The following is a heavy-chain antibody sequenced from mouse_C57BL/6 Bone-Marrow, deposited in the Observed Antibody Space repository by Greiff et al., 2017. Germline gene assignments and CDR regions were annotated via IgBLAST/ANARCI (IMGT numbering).Heavy chain of an antibody. D-gene: IGHD2-10*02. CDR3: ARHEERVWGPPIWFAY. Sequence: VKLVESGAELVKPGASVKLSCKASGYTFTEYTIHWVKQRSGQGLEWIGWFYPGSGSIKYNEKFKAKATLTADKSSSTVYMELSRLTSEDSAVYFCARHEERVWGPPIWFAYWGQGTLVTVSA. V-gene: IGHV1-62-2*01. CDR2: FYPGSGSI. J-gene: IGHJ3*01. CDR1: GYTFTEYT.